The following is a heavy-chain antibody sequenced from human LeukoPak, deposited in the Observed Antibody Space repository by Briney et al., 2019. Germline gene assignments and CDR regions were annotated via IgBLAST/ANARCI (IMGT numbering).Heavy chain of an antibody. CDR2: TSTSGGST. V-gene: IGHV3-23*01. CDR3: ATARGGY. J-gene: IGHJ4*02. D-gene: IGHD2-15*01. Sequence: PGGSLRLSCAASAFTFSSYAMSWVRQAPGKGLEWVSGTSTSGGSTYYADSVKGRFTISRDNSKNTLSPQMTSLRAEDTAVYYCATARGGYWGQGTLVTVSS. CDR1: AFTFSSYA.